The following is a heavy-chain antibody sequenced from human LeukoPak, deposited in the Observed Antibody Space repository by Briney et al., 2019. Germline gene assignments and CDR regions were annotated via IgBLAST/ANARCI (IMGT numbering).Heavy chain of an antibody. Sequence: ASVKVSCKASGYTFPSYGFSWVRQAPGQGLEWMGWISTYNGNTNYAQKFQGRVTMTRDTSTSTVYMELSSLRSKDTAVYYCAITLDYYYYYGMDVWGQGTTVTVSS. V-gene: IGHV1-18*01. CDR3: AITLDYYYYYGMDV. J-gene: IGHJ6*02. CDR2: ISTYNGNT. CDR1: GYTFPSYG. D-gene: IGHD1-20*01.